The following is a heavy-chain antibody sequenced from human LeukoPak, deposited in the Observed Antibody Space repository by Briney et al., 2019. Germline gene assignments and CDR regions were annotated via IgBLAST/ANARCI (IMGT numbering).Heavy chain of an antibody. Sequence: GGSLRLSCAASGFTFSSYPMHWVRQAPGKGLEWVTVISYDGSNKYYADSVKGRFTISRDNSKNTLYLQMNSLRAEDTAVYYCAREPADVRRGTLTFDNWGQGTLVTVSS. CDR1: GFTFSSYP. CDR3: AREPADVRRGTLTFDN. D-gene: IGHD3-10*01. CDR2: ISYDGSNK. J-gene: IGHJ4*02. V-gene: IGHV3-30-3*01.